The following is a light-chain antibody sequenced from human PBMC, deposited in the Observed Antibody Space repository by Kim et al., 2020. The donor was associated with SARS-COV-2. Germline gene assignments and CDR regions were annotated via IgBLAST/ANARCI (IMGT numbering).Light chain of an antibody. Sequence: ASVGDRVTITCRAGQDISNYLAWVQQKPGKAPKRLIYASSTLQSGVPSRFSGSGSGTEFTLTISRLQPEDFATYYCLQHNTYPITFGQGTRLEIK. CDR1: QDISNY. V-gene: IGKV1-17*03. J-gene: IGKJ5*01. CDR2: ASS. CDR3: LQHNTYPIT.